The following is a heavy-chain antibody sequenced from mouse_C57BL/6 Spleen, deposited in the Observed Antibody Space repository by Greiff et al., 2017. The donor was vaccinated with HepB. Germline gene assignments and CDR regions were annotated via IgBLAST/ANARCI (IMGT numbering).Heavy chain of an antibody. D-gene: IGHD1-1*01. CDR1: GYAFSSYW. J-gene: IGHJ4*01. V-gene: IGHV1-80*01. CDR3: ARPGGSSLYYAMDY. CDR2: IYPGDGDT. Sequence: QVHVKQSGAELVKPGASVKISCKASGYAFSSYWMNWVKQRPGKGLEWIGQIYPGDGDTNYNGKFKGKATLTADKSSSTAYMQLSSLTSEDSAVYFCARPGGSSLYYAMDYWGQGTSVTVSS.